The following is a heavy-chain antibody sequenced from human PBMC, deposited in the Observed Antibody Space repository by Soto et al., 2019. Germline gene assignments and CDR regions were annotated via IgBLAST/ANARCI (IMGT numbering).Heavy chain of an antibody. V-gene: IGHV1-69*01. D-gene: IGHD6-13*01. CDR2: IIPIFGTA. Sequence: QVQLVQSGAEVKKPGSSVKVSCKASGGTFSSYAISWVRQAPVQGLEWLGGIIPIFGTANYAQKFQGRVTITADESTSTAYKELSSLRSEYTAVYSCARGEEQQLVIDYWGQGTLVTFSS. CDR1: GGTFSSYA. CDR3: ARGEEQQLVIDY. J-gene: IGHJ4*02.